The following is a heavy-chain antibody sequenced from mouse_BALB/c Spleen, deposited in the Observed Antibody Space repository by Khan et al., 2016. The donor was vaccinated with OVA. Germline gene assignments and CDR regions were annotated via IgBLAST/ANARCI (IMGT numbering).Heavy chain of an antibody. Sequence: QLQQSGAELARPGASVKLSCRASGYTFTDYYINWVKQRTGQGLEWIGEISPGSGDTYFNEKFKGKATQTADKTSSTVYMQLSSLTAAASAVYFCARRNYFGYTFAYWGQGTLVTVSA. CDR3: ARRNYFGYTFAY. CDR2: ISPGSGDT. V-gene: IGHV1-77*01. CDR1: GYTFTDYY. J-gene: IGHJ3*01. D-gene: IGHD1-2*01.